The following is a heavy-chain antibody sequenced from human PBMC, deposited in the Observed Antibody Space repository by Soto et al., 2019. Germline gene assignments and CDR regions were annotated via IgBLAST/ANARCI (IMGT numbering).Heavy chain of an antibody. CDR3: AREIRSGKAFHI. CDR2: IYESGYT. D-gene: IGHD3-3*01. J-gene: IGHJ3*02. V-gene: IGHV4-31*03. CDR1: GASVSSGAYY. Sequence: SETLSLTCTFSGASVSSGAYYWGWFRQRPGKGLEWVGYIYESGYTYYNTSLKSRLTISLDSSNNQFSLGLTSVTAADTAVSYCAREIRSGKAFHIWGQWTTVTV.